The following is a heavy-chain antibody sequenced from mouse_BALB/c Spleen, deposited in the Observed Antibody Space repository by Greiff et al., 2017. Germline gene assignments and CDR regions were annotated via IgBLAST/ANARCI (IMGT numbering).Heavy chain of an antibody. CDR2: IDPANGNT. J-gene: IGHJ4*01. Sequence: VHVKQSGAELVRSGASVKLSCTASGFNIKDTYMHWVKQRPEQGLEWIGRIDPANGNTKYDPKFQGKATITADTSSNTAYLQLSSLTSEDTAVYYCARWYYGSSPWQAMDYWGQGTSVTVSS. D-gene: IGHD1-1*01. V-gene: IGHV14-3*02. CDR1: GFNIKDTY. CDR3: ARWYYGSSPWQAMDY.